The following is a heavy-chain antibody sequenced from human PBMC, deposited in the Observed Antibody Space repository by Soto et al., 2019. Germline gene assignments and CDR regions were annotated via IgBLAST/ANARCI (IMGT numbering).Heavy chain of an antibody. CDR1: GFTFSSYS. D-gene: IGHD6-25*01. V-gene: IGHV3-21*01. CDR3: ARPADSGGNFDY. Sequence: GGSLRLSCAASGFTFSSYSMNWVRQAPGKGLEWVSSISSSSSYIYYADSVKGRFTISRDNAKNSLYLQMNSLRAEDTAVYYCARPADSGGNFDYWGQGTLVTVSS. CDR2: ISSSSSYI. J-gene: IGHJ4*02.